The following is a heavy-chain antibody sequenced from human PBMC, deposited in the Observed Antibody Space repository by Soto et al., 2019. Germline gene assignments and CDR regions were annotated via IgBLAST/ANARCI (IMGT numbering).Heavy chain of an antibody. V-gene: IGHV2-5*01. J-gene: IGHJ5*02. Sequence: QITLKESGPTLVKPTQTLTLTCTFSGFSLSTSGVGVGWIRQPPGKALEWLALIYWNDDKRYSPSLKSRLTITKDTSKNQVVLTMTNMDPVDTATYYCAHRVWGGSGSYYNSPTVFDPWGQGTLVTVSS. CDR2: IYWNDDK. CDR1: GFSLSTSGVG. CDR3: AHRVWGGSGSYYNSPTVFDP. D-gene: IGHD3-10*01.